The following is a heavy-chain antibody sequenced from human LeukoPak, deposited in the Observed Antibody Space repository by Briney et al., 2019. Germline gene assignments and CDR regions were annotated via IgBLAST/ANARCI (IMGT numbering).Heavy chain of an antibody. CDR1: GGSISSYY. D-gene: IGHD3-22*01. J-gene: IGHJ6*02. V-gene: IGHV4-59*01. Sequence: SETLSLTCTVSGGSISSYYWSWIRQPPGKGLEWIGYIYYSGSTNYNTSLKSRVTISVDTSKNQFSLKLSSVTAADTAVYYCARVAAYYDSSGYYYYYGMDVWGQGTTVTVSS. CDR2: IYYSGST. CDR3: ARVAAYYDSSGYYYYYGMDV.